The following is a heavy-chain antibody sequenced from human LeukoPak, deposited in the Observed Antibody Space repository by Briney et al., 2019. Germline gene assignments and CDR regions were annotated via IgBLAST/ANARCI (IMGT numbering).Heavy chain of an antibody. CDR1: GDSVSSNRVT. CDR3: ARDQSWTTGFDI. CDR2: TYYMSKWYN. V-gene: IGHV6-1*01. D-gene: IGHD2-8*02. Sequence: SQTLSLTCAISGDSVSSNRVTWNWIRQSPSRGLEWLGSTYYMSKWYNDYAVSVKSRITINPDTSKNQFSLQLNSVTPEDTAVYFCARDQSWTTGFDIWGQGTMVTVSS. J-gene: IGHJ3*02.